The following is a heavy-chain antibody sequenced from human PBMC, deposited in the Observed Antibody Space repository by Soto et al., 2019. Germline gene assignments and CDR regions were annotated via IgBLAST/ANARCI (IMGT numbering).Heavy chain of an antibody. CDR2: IRGSGGDT. V-gene: IGHV3-23*01. J-gene: IGHJ6*02. CDR1: GFTFSSYV. CDR3: ARGPRAPPPHDYGMDV. Sequence: PVGSLRLSCAASGFTFSSYVMNWVRQAPGKGLEWVSGIRGSGGDTFYADSVKGRFTISRDNSKNTLYLQMNSLRAEDTAVYYCARGPRAPPPHDYGMDVWGQGTTVTVSS.